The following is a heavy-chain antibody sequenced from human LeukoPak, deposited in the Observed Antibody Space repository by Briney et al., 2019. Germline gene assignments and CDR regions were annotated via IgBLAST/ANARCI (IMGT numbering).Heavy chain of an antibody. Sequence: GGSLRLSCAASGFTFTTYTMIWVRQAPGKGLEWVSSISGSGAYIYYADSVKGRFTISRDNVKNSLYVQMNSLSAEDTALYYCGRNQGYTYASVWGQGTLVTVSS. V-gene: IGHV3-21*01. CDR1: GFTFTTYT. CDR2: ISGSGAYI. CDR3: GRNQGYTYASV. J-gene: IGHJ4*02. D-gene: IGHD2-8*01.